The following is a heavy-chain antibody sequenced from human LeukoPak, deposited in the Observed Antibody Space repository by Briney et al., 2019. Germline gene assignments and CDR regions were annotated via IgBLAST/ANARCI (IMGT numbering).Heavy chain of an antibody. D-gene: IGHD4-17*01. CDR3: ARVPLRWLTPFDY. J-gene: IGHJ4*02. V-gene: IGHV4-34*01. CDR2: INHRGTT. CDR1: GGSLSTYY. Sequence: SETLSLTCAVSGGSLSTYYWSWIRRPLGKGLEWIGEINHRGTTNYSPSLRSRVTISVDTSKNQFSLTLWSLTAADTAMYYCARVPLRWLTPFDYWGQGTLVTVSS.